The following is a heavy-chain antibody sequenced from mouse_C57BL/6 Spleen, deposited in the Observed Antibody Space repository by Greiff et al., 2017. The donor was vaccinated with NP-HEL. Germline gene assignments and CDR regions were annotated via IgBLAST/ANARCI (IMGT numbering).Heavy chain of an antibody. CDR3: ARDGNYSWFAY. CDR2: INPSTGGT. J-gene: IGHJ3*01. CDR1: GYSFTGYY. D-gene: IGHD2-1*01. Sequence: EVKLQESGPELVKPGASVKISCKASGYSFTGYYMNWVKQSPEKSLEWIGEINPSTGGTTYNQKFKAKATLTVDKSSSTAYMQLKSLTSEDSAVYYCARDGNYSWFAYWGQGTLVTVSA. V-gene: IGHV1-42*01.